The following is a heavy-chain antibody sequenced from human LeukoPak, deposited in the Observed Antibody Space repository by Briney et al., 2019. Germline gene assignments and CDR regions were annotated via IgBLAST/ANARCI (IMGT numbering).Heavy chain of an antibody. V-gene: IGHV4-59*01. CDR3: ARAKRIGSPEFDY. Sequence: SETLSLTCTVSGGSISSYYWSWIRQPPGKGLEWIGYIYYSGSTNYNPSLKSRVTISVDTSKNQFSLKLSSVTAADTAVYYCARAKRIGSPEFDYWGQGTLVTVSS. J-gene: IGHJ4*02. D-gene: IGHD2/OR15-2a*01. CDR2: IYYSGST. CDR1: GGSISSYY.